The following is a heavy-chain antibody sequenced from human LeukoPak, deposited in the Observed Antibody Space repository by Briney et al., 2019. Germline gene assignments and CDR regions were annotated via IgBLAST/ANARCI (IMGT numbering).Heavy chain of an antibody. CDR2: INHSGST. CDR3: ARVRGYYDSRVDY. CDR1: GGSFSGYY. Sequence: SETLSLTCAVYGGSFSGYYWSWIRQPPGKGLEWIGEINHSGSTNYNPSLKSRVTISVDTSKNQFSLKLSSVTAADTAVYYCARVRGYYDSRVDYWGQGTLVTVSS. J-gene: IGHJ4*02. V-gene: IGHV4-34*01. D-gene: IGHD3-22*01.